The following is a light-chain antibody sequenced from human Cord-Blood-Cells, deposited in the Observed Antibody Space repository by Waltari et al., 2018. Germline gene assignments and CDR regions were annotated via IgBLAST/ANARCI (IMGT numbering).Light chain of an antibody. Sequence: EVVLTQSQPTLSVSAGEKATPPCRASQSVSSNLAWYQQKPGQAPRLLIYGESTRATGIPARFSGSGSGTEFTLTISSLQSEDFAVYYCQQYNNWPPLTFGGGTKVEIK. CDR1: QSVSSN. CDR3: QQYNNWPPLT. CDR2: GES. J-gene: IGKJ4*01. V-gene: IGKV3-15*01.